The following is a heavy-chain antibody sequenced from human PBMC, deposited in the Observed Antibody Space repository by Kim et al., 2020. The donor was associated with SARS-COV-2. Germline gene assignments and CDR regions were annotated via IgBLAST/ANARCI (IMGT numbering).Heavy chain of an antibody. J-gene: IGHJ4*02. CDR2: IYSGGST. D-gene: IGHD2-2*01. CDR3: ASRIVVVPAADY. V-gene: IGHV3-53*01. CDR1: GFTVSSNY. Sequence: GGSLRLSCAASGFTVSSNYMSWVRQAPGKGLEWVSVIYSGGSTYYADSVKGRFTISRDNSKNTLYLQMNSLRAEDTAVYYCASRIVVVPAADYWGQGTLVTVSS.